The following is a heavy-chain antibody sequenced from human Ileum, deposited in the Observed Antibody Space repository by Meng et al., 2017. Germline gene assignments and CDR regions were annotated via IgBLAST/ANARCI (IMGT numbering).Heavy chain of an antibody. Sequence: VDLQDSGPGLVWPSWTLSLICTVSGGSVSRAGYQWGWIRQPPGKGLEWIGYASTNYNPSLKSRVTISLDTSRNQFSLSLSSVTAADTAVYYCARDHMGSLDYWGQGILVTVSS. CDR3: ARDHMGSLDY. CDR1: GGSVSRAGYQ. J-gene: IGHJ4*02. V-gene: IGHV4-61*08. CDR2: AST. D-gene: IGHD1-26*01.